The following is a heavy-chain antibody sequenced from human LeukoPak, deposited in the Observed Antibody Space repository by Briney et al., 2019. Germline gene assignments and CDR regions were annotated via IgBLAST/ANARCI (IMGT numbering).Heavy chain of an antibody. CDR2: IKQDGSAK. J-gene: IGHJ3*02. CDR3: ARSGLPYSLDI. D-gene: IGHD1-26*01. V-gene: IGHV3-7*01. CDR1: GFTFSHYW. Sequence: GGSLRLSCAASGFTFSHYWMSWVRQAPGKGLEWVANIKQDGSAKYYVDSVKGRFTISRDNAKNSVYLQMNSLRAEDTAVYYCARSGLPYSLDIWGQGTMVTVSS.